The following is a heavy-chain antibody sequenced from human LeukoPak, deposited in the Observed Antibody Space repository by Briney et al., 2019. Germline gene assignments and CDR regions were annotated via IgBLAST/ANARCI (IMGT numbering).Heavy chain of an antibody. CDR1: GFTVSSSY. CDR2: IYSDGST. J-gene: IGHJ3*02. CDR3: ARDPQSNAFDI. V-gene: IGHV3-66*01. Sequence: PGGSLRLSCAASGFTVSSSYISWVRQAPGKGLEWVSVIYSDGSTYYADSVKGRFTIPRDNSKNTLYLQMNSLRAEDTAVYYCARDPQSNAFDIWGQGTMVTVSS.